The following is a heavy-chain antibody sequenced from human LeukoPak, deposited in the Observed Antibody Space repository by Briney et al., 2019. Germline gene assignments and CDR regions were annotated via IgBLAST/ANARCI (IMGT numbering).Heavy chain of an antibody. CDR2: IVVGSGNT. V-gene: IGHV1-58*01. CDR1: GFTFTSSA. D-gene: IGHD6-13*01. Sequence: ASVKVSCTASGFTFTSSAVQWVRQARGQRLEWIGWIVVGSGNTNYAQKFQERVTITRDMSTSTAYMELSSLRSEDTAVYYCAADPNQSSWADYWGQGTLVTVSS. CDR3: AADPNQSSWADY. J-gene: IGHJ4*02.